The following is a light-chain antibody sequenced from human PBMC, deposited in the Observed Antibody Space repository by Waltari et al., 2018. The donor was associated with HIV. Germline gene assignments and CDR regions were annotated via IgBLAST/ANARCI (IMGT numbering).Light chain of an antibody. CDR1: KLGDKY. CDR3: RAWDSSTVV. CDR2: AVS. J-gene: IGLJ2*01. V-gene: IGLV3-1*01. Sequence: SYELTQPPSVSVSPGQTASITCSGDKLGDKYACWYQQKPGQSPVLLIYAVSMRPSGIPERFSGSKSGNTATLTIRGTQAMDEADYYCRAWDSSTVVFGGGTKLTVL.